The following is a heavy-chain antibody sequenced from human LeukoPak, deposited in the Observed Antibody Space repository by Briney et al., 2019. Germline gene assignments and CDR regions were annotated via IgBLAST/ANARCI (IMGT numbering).Heavy chain of an antibody. Sequence: GGSLRLSCAASGFTFSSYWMHWVRQAPGKGLVWVSRINSDGSSTSYADSVKGRFTISRDNAKNTLYLQMNSLRAEDTAVYYCASQKSGSYYVSAFDIWAKGQWSPSLQ. CDR3: ASQKSGSYYVSAFDI. V-gene: IGHV3-74*01. J-gene: IGHJ3*02. CDR2: INSDGSST. CDR1: GFTFSSYW. D-gene: IGHD1-26*01.